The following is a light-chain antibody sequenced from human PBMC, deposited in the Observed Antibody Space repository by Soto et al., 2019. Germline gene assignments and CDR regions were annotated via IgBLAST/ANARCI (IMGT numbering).Light chain of an antibody. CDR3: QHYGSSTGWT. V-gene: IGKV3-20*01. CDR1: QSVSSY. Sequence: EIVMTQSPGTLSVSPGERATLSCRASQSVSSYLAWYQQKPGQAPRLLIYGASGRATGIPDRFSGSGSGTDFTLSISRLEPEDFAVFYCQHYGSSTGWTFGQGTTVDIK. CDR2: GAS. J-gene: IGKJ1*01.